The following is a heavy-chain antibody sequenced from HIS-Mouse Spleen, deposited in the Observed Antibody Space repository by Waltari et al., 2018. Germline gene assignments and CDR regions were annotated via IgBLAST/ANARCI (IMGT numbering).Heavy chain of an antibody. CDR3: ARDASGYFDY. J-gene: IGHJ4*02. CDR2: ISSSSSYI. Sequence: EVQLVESGGGLVKPGGSLRLSCAAPGFTFSSYSMNWVRQAPGKGLEWVSSISSSSSYIYYADSVKGRFTISRDNAKNSLYLQMNSLRAEDTAVYYCARDASGYFDYWGQGTLVTVSS. D-gene: IGHD1-26*01. V-gene: IGHV3-21*01. CDR1: GFTFSSYS.